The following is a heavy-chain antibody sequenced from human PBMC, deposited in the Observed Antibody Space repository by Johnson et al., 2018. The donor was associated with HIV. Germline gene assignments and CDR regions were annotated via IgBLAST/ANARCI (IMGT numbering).Heavy chain of an antibody. CDR3: AKDQYRKLTTVAGI. J-gene: IGHJ3*02. CDR2: ISYDGTSK. D-gene: IGHD4-17*01. V-gene: IGHV3-30*18. CDR1: GFTFSCYD. Sequence: QVQLVESGGGVVQPGGSLRLSCAASGFTFSCYDVHWVRQATGKGLEWVAVISYDGTSKYQADSVKGRFTISRDNSKNTVYLQMNSLRAEDTAVYYCAKDQYRKLTTVAGIWGQGTMVTVSS.